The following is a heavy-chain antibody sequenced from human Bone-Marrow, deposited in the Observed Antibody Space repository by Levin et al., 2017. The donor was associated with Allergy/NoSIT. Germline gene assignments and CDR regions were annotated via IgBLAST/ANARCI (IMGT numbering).Heavy chain of an antibody. CDR2: IGSSSSYI. D-gene: IGHD2-15*01. Sequence: LSLTCAASGITFSTYSMNWVRQAPGKGLEWVSSIGSSSSYIHYADSVKDRFTISRDSAKNSLSLLMNSLKAEDTAVYYCAIGFCRGGDCYSYDYWGQGTLVTVSS. CDR3: AIGFCRGGDCYSYDY. V-gene: IGHV3-21*01. CDR1: GITFSTYS. J-gene: IGHJ4*02.